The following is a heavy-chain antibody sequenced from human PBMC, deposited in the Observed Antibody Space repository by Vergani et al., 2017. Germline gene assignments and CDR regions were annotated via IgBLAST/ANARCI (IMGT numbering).Heavy chain of an antibody. Sequence: EVQLVQSGAEVKKPGESLKISCKRSGYSFTSYWIGWVRQMPGKGLDWMGIIYPGDSDPRYSPSFQGQVTIAADKSISTAYLQESSLRTSDTAMYYCARLGAYSGYDSGCFDYWGQGTLVTVSS. CDR1: GYSFTSYW. J-gene: IGHJ4*02. CDR2: IYPGDSDP. D-gene: IGHD5-12*01. V-gene: IGHV5-51*01. CDR3: ARLGAYSGYDSGCFDY.